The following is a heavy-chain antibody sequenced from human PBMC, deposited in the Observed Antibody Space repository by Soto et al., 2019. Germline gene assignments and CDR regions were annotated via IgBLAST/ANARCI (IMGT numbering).Heavy chain of an antibody. D-gene: IGHD2-2*01. CDR1: GGSISSGGYP. CDR3: ARVPDR. J-gene: IGHJ5*02. V-gene: IGHV4-30-2*01. Sequence: SETLSLTCAVSGGSISSGGYPWSWIRQPPGKGLEWIGYIYHSGSTYYNPSLKSRGTISVDRSKNQFSLKLSSVTAADTAVYYCARVPDRWGQGTLVTVSS. CDR2: IYHSGST.